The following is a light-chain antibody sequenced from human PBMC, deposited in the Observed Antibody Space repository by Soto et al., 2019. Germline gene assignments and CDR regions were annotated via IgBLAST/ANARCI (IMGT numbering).Light chain of an antibody. CDR3: QQYCSFYT. CDR2: AAS. J-gene: IGKJ2*01. CDR1: QSVSSSY. Sequence: EIVLTQSPGTLSLSPGERATLSCRASQSVSSSYLAWYQQKPGQAPRLLIYAASSRATGIPDRFSGSGSGTDFTLTISRLEPEDCSVYYSQQYCSFYTFGKGTKLEIK. V-gene: IGKV3-20*01.